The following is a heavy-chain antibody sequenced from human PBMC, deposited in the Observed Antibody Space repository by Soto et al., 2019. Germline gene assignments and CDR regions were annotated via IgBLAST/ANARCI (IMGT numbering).Heavy chain of an antibody. CDR1: GDSVSSNSAA. D-gene: IGHD3-22*01. CDR2: TYYRSKWYN. V-gene: IGHV6-1*01. J-gene: IGHJ5*02. CDR3: ARPLDAENDSTPFDT. Sequence: SQTLSLTCAISGDSVSSNSAAWNWIRQSPSRGLEWLGRTYYRSKWYNDYAVSVKSRITINPDTSKDQFSLQLNSVTPEDTAVYYSARPLDAENDSTPFDTWGQGTLVTVSS.